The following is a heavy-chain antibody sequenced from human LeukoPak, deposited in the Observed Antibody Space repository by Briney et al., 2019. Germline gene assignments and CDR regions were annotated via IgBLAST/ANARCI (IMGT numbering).Heavy chain of an antibody. CDR2: IYYSGST. Sequence: PETLSLTCTVSGDSISSSTYYCGWVRQPPGKGLEWIGNIYYSGSTYYNPSLKSRVTISVDTSKNQFSLKLSSVTAADTAVYYCAKTYGYNPFDYWGQGTLVTVSS. D-gene: IGHD5-24*01. CDR3: AKTYGYNPFDY. V-gene: IGHV4-39*01. CDR1: GDSISSSTYY. J-gene: IGHJ4*02.